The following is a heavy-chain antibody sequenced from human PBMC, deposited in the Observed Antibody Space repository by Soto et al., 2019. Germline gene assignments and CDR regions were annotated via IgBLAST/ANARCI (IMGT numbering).Heavy chain of an antibody. J-gene: IGHJ6*02. CDR1: GGSISDFY. CDR3: ARGTSWATMDV. V-gene: IGHV4-59*01. D-gene: IGHD2-2*01. Sequence: KTSETLSLTCTVSGGSISDFYWSWIRQPPGKGLEWIGYIYYSGSTNYNPSLKSRVTISVDTSKNQFSLNLRSMSPADTAVYYCARGTSWATMDVWGQGTTVTVSS. CDR2: IYYSGST.